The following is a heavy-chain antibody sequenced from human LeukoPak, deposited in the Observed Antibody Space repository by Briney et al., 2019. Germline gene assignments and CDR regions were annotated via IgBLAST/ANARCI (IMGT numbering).Heavy chain of an antibody. J-gene: IGHJ3*02. V-gene: IGHV3-9*01. D-gene: IGHD6-19*01. CDR1: GFTFDDYA. CDR3: AKNRPPGIAVADDAFDI. Sequence: AGGSLRLSCAASGFTFDDYAMHWVRQAPGKGLEWVSGISWNSGSIGYADSVKGRFTISRDNAKNSLYLQMNSLRAEDTALYYCAKNRPPGIAVADDAFDIWGQGTMVTVSS. CDR2: ISWNSGSI.